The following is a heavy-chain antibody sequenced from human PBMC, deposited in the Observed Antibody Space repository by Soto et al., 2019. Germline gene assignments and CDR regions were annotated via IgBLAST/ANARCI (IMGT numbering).Heavy chain of an antibody. D-gene: IGHD3-10*01. V-gene: IGHV4-59*08. CDR2: IYYRGST. J-gene: IGHJ4*02. CDR1: GGSISSYY. CDR3: ATSYGSGSYGYSDY. Sequence: PSETLSLTCTVSGGSISSYYWSWIRQPPGKGLEWIGDIYYRGSTNYNPSLKSRVTISVDTSKNHFSLKLTSVTAADTAVYYCATSYGSGSYGYSDYWGQGTLVTVSS.